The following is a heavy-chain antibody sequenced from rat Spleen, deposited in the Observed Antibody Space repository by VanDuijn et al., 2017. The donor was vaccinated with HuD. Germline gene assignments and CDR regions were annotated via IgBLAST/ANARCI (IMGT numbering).Heavy chain of an antibody. V-gene: IGHV5-25*01. J-gene: IGHJ3*01. Sequence: EVQLVESGGGLVQPGRSMKLSCAASGFTFSNYDMAWVRQAPTKGLECVSSINGDGGSTYYPDSVKGRFTISRDNAENTVYLQMNSLRSVDTATYYCAKRDYDGYYPFAYWGQGTLVTVSS. CDR1: GFTFSNYD. D-gene: IGHD1-12*03. CDR3: AKRDYDGYYPFAY. CDR2: INGDGGST.